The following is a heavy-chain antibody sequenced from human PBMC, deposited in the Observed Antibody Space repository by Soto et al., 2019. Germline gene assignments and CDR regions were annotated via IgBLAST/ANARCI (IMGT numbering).Heavy chain of an antibody. V-gene: IGHV3-11*06. CDR1: GFPFSDYY. Sequence: VGSLRLSCATSGFPFSDYYMSWIRQAPVKGLEWLSHISPKSTYRNYADSVKGRFTISRDNTKSSLFLQMNSLGVEDTAVYYCARGGGGGLFEHWGQGVLVTVSS. J-gene: IGHJ4*02. CDR2: ISPKSTYR. D-gene: IGHD2-21*01. CDR3: ARGGGGGLFEH.